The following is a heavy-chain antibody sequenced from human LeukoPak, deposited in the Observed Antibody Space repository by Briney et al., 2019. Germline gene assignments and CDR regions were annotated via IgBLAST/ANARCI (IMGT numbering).Heavy chain of an antibody. D-gene: IGHD2-21*01. Sequence: GASVKVSCKASGGTFSSYAISWVRQAPGQGLEWMGRIIPILGIANYAQKFQGRVTITADKSTSTAYMELSSLRSEDTAVYYCASSPYLSDGMDVWGQGTTVTVSS. V-gene: IGHV1-69*04. CDR1: GGTFSSYA. CDR3: ASSPYLSDGMDV. J-gene: IGHJ6*02. CDR2: IIPILGIA.